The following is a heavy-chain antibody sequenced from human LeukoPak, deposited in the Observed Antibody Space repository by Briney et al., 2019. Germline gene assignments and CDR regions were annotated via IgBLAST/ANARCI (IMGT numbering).Heavy chain of an antibody. J-gene: IGHJ4*02. D-gene: IGHD6-13*01. CDR2: INPNSGGT. CDR3: ARGIAAAGVSFDY. Sequence: GASVKVSCKASGYTFTGYYMHWVRQAPGQGLEWVGWINPNSGGTNYAQKFQGRVTMTRDTSISTAYMELGRLRSDDTAVYYCARGIAAAGVSFDYWGQGTLVTVSS. CDR1: GYTFTGYY. V-gene: IGHV1-2*02.